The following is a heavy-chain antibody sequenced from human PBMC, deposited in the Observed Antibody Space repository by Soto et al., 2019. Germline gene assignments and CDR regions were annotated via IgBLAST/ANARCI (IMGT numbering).Heavy chain of an antibody. CDR3: ARARYSSGWYYFDY. Sequence: SVKVSCKASGGTFSSYAISWVRQAPGQXLEWMGGIINXFGTEXYAQKFKGRVXXTADEYTXXDYMELRSMRSEDTSVYYCARARYSSGWYYFDYWGQGTLVTVSS. CDR2: IINXFGTE. V-gene: IGHV1-69*01. CDR1: GGTFSSYA. J-gene: IGHJ4*02. D-gene: IGHD6-19*01.